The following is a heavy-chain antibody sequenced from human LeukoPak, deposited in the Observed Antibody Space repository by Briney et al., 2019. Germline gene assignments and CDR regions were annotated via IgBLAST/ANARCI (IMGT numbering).Heavy chain of an antibody. J-gene: IGHJ4*02. CDR3: VRGGPYGDCDAY. V-gene: IGHV3-11*06. D-gene: IGHD4-17*01. CDR2: ISSDSTYT. Sequence: PGGSLRLSCAVSGFISSDYYMSWVRQAPGKGMECVSYISSDSTYTNYADSVRGRFTISRDHAKNSLYLQMNSLRAEDTAVYYCVRGGPYGDCDAYWGQGTLVTVSS. CDR1: GFISSDYY.